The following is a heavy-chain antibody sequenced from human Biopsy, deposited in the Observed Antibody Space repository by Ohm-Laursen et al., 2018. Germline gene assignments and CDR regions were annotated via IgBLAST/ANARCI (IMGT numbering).Heavy chain of an antibody. Sequence: SETLSLTCAVYGGSFSGYYWTWIRQPPGKGLEWIGEINHRGSASYNPSLKSRITVLVDTSKNQFSLKLRSVSAADTAVCFCARALDYYDPYYYYAMDVWGQGTSVTVSS. D-gene: IGHD3-16*01. CDR3: ARALDYYDPYYYYAMDV. V-gene: IGHV4-34*01. CDR2: INHRGSA. J-gene: IGHJ6*02. CDR1: GGSFSGYY.